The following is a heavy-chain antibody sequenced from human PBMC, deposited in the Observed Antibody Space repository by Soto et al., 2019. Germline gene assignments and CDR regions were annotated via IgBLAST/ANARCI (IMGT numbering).Heavy chain of an antibody. Sequence: GXSVKVSCKAAGGPFSSYAIIWVRQAPGQGLEWMGGIIPIFGTANYAQKFQGRVTITADESTSTAYMELSSLRSEDTAVYYCARAFTIFGVVRHYHYYYGMDVWGQGTTVTVSS. J-gene: IGHJ6*02. CDR2: IIPIFGTA. D-gene: IGHD3-3*01. V-gene: IGHV1-69*01. CDR1: GGPFSSYA. CDR3: ARAFTIFGVVRHYHYYYGMDV.